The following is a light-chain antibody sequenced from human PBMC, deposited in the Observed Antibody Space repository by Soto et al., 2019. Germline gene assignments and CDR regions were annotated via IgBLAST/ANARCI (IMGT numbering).Light chain of an antibody. CDR3: QSYDRSLSGFYV. CDR2: GNS. Sequence: QPVLTQPPSVSGAPGQRVTISCTGSSSNIGAGFDVHWYQQLPGTAPKLLIYGNSNRPSGVPDRFSGSKSGTSASLAITGLQADDEADYYCQSYDRSLSGFYVFGTGTKLTVL. J-gene: IGLJ1*01. CDR1: SSNIGAGFD. V-gene: IGLV1-40*01.